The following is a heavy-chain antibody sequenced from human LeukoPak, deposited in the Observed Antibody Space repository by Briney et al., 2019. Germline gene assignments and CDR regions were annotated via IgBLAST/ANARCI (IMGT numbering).Heavy chain of an antibody. D-gene: IGHD5-24*01. CDR2: FDPEDGET. J-gene: IGHJ4*02. Sequence: ASVKVSCKVSGYTLTELSMHWVRQAPGKGLEWMGGFDPEDGETIYAQKFQGRVTMTAATSTDTDNMDLSNRRSEATAVYSCDTSRWLQRPDFYYCGQGTLVTVSS. CDR1: GYTLTELS. V-gene: IGHV1-24*01. CDR3: DTSRWLQRPDFYY.